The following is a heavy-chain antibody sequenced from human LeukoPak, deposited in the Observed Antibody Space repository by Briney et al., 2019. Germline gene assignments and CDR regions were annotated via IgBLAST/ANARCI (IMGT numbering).Heavy chain of an antibody. D-gene: IGHD3-10*01. CDR3: ARAKLGDFDY. J-gene: IGHJ4*02. CDR1: GFTFSTYW. V-gene: IGHV3-7*05. Sequence: PGGSLRLSCAASGFTFSTYWMSWVRQAPGKGLEWVANIRQDGSEKYYVDSVKGRFTISRDNAKNSLYLQMNTLSGEDTAVYYCARAKLGDFDYWGQGTLVTVSS. CDR2: IRQDGSEK.